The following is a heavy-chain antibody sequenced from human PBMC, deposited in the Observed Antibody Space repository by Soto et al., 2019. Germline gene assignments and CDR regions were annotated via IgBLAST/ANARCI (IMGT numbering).Heavy chain of an antibody. CDR3: ARERSGSLDAFDI. CDR1: GFTFSSYW. CDR2: IKQDGSEK. J-gene: IGHJ3*02. V-gene: IGHV3-7*05. D-gene: IGHD1-26*01. Sequence: GGSLRLSCAASGFTFSSYWMSWVRQAPGKGLEWVANIKQDGSEKYYVDSVKGRFTISRDNAKNSLYLQMNSLRAEDTAVYYCARERSGSLDAFDIWGQGTMVTVSS.